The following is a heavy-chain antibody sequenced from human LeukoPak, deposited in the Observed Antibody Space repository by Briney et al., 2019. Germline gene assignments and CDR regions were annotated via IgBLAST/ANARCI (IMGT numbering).Heavy chain of an antibody. Sequence: PSETLSLTCTVSGGSISSYYWSWIRQPPGKGLEWIGYIYNSGSTNYNPSLKSRVTISVDTSKNQFSLKLSSVTAADTAVYYCASSIVGSGSYGTSFFDYWGQGTLVTVSS. J-gene: IGHJ4*02. CDR2: IYNSGST. CDR1: GGSISSYY. D-gene: IGHD1-26*01. V-gene: IGHV4-4*08. CDR3: ASSIVGSGSYGTSFFDY.